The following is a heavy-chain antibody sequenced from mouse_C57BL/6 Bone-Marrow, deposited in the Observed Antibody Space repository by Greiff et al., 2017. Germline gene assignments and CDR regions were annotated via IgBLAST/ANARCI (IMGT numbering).Heavy chain of an antibody. CDR1: GYTFTSYW. Sequence: QVQLQQPGTELVKPGASVKLSCKASGYTFTSYWMHWVKQRPGQGLEWIGNINPNNGGSNYNEKVKNKATLTVDKSSSTTYMQLSSLTSEDSAVYLCARSGVYGSSLYWYVDVWGTGTTVTVSA. V-gene: IGHV1-53*01. CDR3: ARSGVYGSSLYWYVDV. CDR2: INPNNGGS. J-gene: IGHJ1*03. D-gene: IGHD1-1*01.